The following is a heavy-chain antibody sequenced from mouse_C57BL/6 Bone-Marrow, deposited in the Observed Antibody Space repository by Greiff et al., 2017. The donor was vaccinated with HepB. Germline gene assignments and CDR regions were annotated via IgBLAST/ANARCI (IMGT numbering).Heavy chain of an antibody. CDR1: GYTFTDYY. Sequence: EVQLQQSGPELVKPGASVKISCKASGYTFTDYYMNWVKQSHGKSLEWIGDINPNNGGTSYNQKFKGKATLTADKSSSTAYMQLNSLTSEDSAVYFCARRRGTAQALDYWGQGTTLTVSS. D-gene: IGHD3-2*02. CDR2: INPNNGGT. CDR3: ARRRGTAQALDY. J-gene: IGHJ2*01. V-gene: IGHV1-26*01.